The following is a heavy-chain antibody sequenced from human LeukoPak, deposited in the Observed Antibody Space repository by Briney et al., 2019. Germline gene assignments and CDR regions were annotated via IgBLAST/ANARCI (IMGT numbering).Heavy chain of an antibody. CDR3: ATASSSWYFSAFDI. J-gene: IGHJ3*02. CDR2: FDPEDGET. CDR1: GYTLTELS. V-gene: IGHV1-24*01. D-gene: IGHD6-13*01. Sequence: ASVKVSCKVSGYTLTELSMHWVRQAPGKGLEWKGGFDPEDGETIYAQKFQGRVTMTEDTSTDTAYMELSSLRSEDTAVYYCATASSSWYFSAFDIWGQGTMVTVSS.